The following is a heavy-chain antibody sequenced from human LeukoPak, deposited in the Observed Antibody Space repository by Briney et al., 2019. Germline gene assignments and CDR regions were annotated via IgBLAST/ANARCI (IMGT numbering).Heavy chain of an antibody. D-gene: IGHD2-2*01. CDR1: GFTFSSYS. V-gene: IGHV3-23*01. Sequence: GGSLRLSCAASGFTFSSYSMKWVRQAPGKGREGVSTISRSGDTTYYADSVRGRFTISRDNSKNTLYLQMNSLRADNPAVYYCARTPQKYCSSTTCYPDYWGQGTLVTVSS. CDR3: ARTPQKYCSSTTCYPDY. CDR2: ISRSGDTT. J-gene: IGHJ4*02.